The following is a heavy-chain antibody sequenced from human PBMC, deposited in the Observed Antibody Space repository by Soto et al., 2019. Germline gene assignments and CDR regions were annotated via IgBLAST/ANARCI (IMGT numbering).Heavy chain of an antibody. Sequence: EVQLVESGGGLVQPGRSLRLSCQTLGFTFDNYAMHWVRQAPGKGLEWVSGISWNSGKIGYADSVKGRFTISRDNAKKSLHLEVTSLRAEDTAFSYCVKDLRERITWYFDLWGRGTLVTVSS. CDR1: GFTFDNYA. J-gene: IGHJ2*01. V-gene: IGHV3-9*01. CDR2: ISWNSGKI. D-gene: IGHD1-26*01. CDR3: VKDLRERITWYFDL.